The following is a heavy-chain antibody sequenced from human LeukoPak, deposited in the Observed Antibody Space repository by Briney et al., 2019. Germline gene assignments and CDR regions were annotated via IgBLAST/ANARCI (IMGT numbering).Heavy chain of an antibody. CDR3: ARDSTFDI. D-gene: IGHD2-2*01. CDR2: LYTGGKT. CDR1: GFTISSYH. Sequence: GASLRLSCAASGFTISSYHMSWVRQAPGKGLEWVSVLYTGGKTSYAGAVRGRFTVSRGNSKNTLSLEMNSLRAEDTAVYYCARDSTFDIWGQGTVVTVSS. V-gene: IGHV3-53*01. J-gene: IGHJ3*02.